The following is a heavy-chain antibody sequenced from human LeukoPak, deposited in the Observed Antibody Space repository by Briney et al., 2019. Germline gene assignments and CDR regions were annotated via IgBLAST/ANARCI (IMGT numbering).Heavy chain of an antibody. CDR1: GGSFKGWY. Sequence: SEPQSLTCAVYGGSFKGWYGRWLRQPPEKGLEWIGEINHSGSTNYNPSLKSRVTLSVDTSTNQFSLKLSSVTAADTAVYYCARGGRHTGSFGYWGQATLVTVSS. V-gene: IGHV4-34*01. CDR3: ARGGRHTGSFGY. D-gene: IGHD3-10*01. CDR2: INHSGST. J-gene: IGHJ4*02.